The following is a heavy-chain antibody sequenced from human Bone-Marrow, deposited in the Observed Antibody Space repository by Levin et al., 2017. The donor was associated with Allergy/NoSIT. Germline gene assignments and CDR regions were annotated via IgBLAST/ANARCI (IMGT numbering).Heavy chain of an antibody. Sequence: ASVKVSCKASGYTFTSYDINWVRQATGQGLEWMGWMNPNSGNTGYAQKFQGRVTMTRNTSISTAYMELSSLRSEDTAVYYCARVFTMVRGVIITSRNWFDPWGQGTLVTVSS. CDR1: GYTFTSYD. CDR3: ARVFTMVRGVIITSRNWFDP. CDR2: MNPNSGNT. D-gene: IGHD3-10*01. J-gene: IGHJ5*02. V-gene: IGHV1-8*01.